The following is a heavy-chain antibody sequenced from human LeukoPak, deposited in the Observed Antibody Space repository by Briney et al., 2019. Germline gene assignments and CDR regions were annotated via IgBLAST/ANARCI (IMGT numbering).Heavy chain of an antibody. D-gene: IGHD6-13*01. CDR3: ARHFYSSSWSYYYYMDV. CDR1: GGSISSYY. CDR2: IYYSGST. Sequence: PSETLSLTCTVSGGSISSYYWSWIRQPPGKGLEWIGYIYYSGSTNYNPSLKSRVTISVDTSKNQFPLKLSSVTAADTAVYYCARHFYSSSWSYYYYMDVWGKGTTVTVSS. J-gene: IGHJ6*03. V-gene: IGHV4-59*08.